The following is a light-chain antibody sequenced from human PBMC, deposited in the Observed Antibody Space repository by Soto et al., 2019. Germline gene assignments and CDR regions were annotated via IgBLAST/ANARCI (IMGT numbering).Light chain of an antibody. CDR2: TAS. J-gene: IGKJ4*01. CDR1: QGISSW. CDR3: QQAHSFPLT. V-gene: IGKV1-12*01. Sequence: DIQMTKSPSSVSASAGDRVTITCRASQGISSWLVWYQQKPGKAPNLLIYTASSLHSGVPARFSGSGSGTDFTLTISSLQPEDFATYYCQQAHSFPLTFGGGTKVEIK.